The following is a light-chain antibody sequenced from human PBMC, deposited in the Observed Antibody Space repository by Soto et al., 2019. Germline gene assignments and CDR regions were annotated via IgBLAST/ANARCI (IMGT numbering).Light chain of an antibody. J-gene: IGKJ2*01. CDR1: QSVDSW. CDR3: QQYSLFSPTT. Sequence: DFQMTQSPSTLSASVGDRVTITCRASQSVDSWLAWYQQKPGKAPKVPIYKASTLESGVPSRFSGSGSGTEFTLTINNVPPEDVATYHCQQYSLFSPTTFGQGTRVEIK. CDR2: KAS. V-gene: IGKV1-5*03.